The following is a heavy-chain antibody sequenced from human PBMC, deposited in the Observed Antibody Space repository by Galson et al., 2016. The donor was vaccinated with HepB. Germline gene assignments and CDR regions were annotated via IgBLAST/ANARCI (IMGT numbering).Heavy chain of an antibody. V-gene: IGHV3-33*06. CDR1: GFTFSSYG. J-gene: IGHJ4*02. Sequence: SLRLSCAASGFTFSSYGMHWVRQAPGKGLEWVAVIWYDGSNKYYADSVRGRFTISRDNSKNTVYLQMNSLRAEDTAVYYCAKGYGVFDYWGQGTLVTVSS. CDR3: AKGYGVFDY. CDR2: IWYDGSNK. D-gene: IGHD4-17*01.